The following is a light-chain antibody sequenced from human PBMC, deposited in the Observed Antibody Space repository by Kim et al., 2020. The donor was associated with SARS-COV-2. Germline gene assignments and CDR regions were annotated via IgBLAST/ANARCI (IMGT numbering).Light chain of an antibody. V-gene: IGLV1-44*01. Sequence: GQRVTRSCSGSSSNIGSNTVNWYQQLPGTAPKLLIYSNDKRPSGVPDRFSGSKSGTSASLAISGLQSEDEADYHCAAWDDSLNGYVFGTGTKVTVL. CDR2: SND. CDR1: SSNIGSNT. J-gene: IGLJ1*01. CDR3: AAWDDSLNGYV.